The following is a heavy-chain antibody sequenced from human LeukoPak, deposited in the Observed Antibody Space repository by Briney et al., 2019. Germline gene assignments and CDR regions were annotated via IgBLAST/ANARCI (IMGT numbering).Heavy chain of an antibody. CDR2: INSDGGST. V-gene: IGHV3-74*01. D-gene: IGHD3-22*01. J-gene: IGHJ3*02. CDR3: ARSYYDSSGYYLGDALDI. Sequence: GSLRLSCAASGFTFSTYWMHWVRQAPGKGLVWVSRINSDGGSTNYADSVKGRFTISRDNAKNTLYLQMNSLRAEDTAVFYCARSYYDSSGYYLGDALDIWGQGTMVTVSS. CDR1: GFTFSTYW.